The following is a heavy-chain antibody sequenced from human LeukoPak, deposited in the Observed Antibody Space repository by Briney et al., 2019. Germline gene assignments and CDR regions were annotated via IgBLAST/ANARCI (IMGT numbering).Heavy chain of an antibody. CDR2: IYYSGST. V-gene: IGHV4-61*05. CDR1: GGSISSSSYY. CDR3: ARGGYYDSSGYPLFDY. Sequence: PSETLSLTCTVSGGSISSSSYYWGWIRQPPGKGLEWIGYIYYSGSTNYNPSLKSRVTISVDTSKNQFSLKLSSVTAADTAVYYCARGGYYDSSGYPLFDYWGQGTLVTVSS. D-gene: IGHD3-22*01. J-gene: IGHJ4*02.